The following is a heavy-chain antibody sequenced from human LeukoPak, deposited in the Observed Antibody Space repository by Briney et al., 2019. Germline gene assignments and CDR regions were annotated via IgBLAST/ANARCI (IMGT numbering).Heavy chain of an antibody. CDR3: ARDGSGTTDY. CDR2: IYYSGSTNSGST. D-gene: IGHD1-1*01. Sequence: SETLSLTCTVSGGSIGSYYWSWIRQPPGKGLEWIGYIYYSGSTNSGSTNYNPSLKSRLTISVDTSKDQFSLKLTSVTAADTALYYCARDGSGTTDYWGQGTLVTVSS. J-gene: IGHJ4*02. CDR1: GGSIGSYY. V-gene: IGHV4-59*01.